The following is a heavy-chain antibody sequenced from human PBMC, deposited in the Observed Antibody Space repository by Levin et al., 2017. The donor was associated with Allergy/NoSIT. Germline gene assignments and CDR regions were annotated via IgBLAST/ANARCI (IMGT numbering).Heavy chain of an antibody. Sequence: SGPTLVKPTQTLTLTCTFSGFSLSTFGVGVGWIRQPPGKALEWLALIYWDDDRRYSPSLKSRLTITKDTSKNQVVLTMTNMDPVDAATYYCAPRLEPGETSGYYSVYFDSWGQGTLVTVSS. V-gene: IGHV2-5*02. D-gene: IGHD3-22*01. J-gene: IGHJ4*02. CDR3: APRLEPGETSGYYSVYFDS. CDR2: IYWDDDR. CDR1: GFSLSTFGVG.